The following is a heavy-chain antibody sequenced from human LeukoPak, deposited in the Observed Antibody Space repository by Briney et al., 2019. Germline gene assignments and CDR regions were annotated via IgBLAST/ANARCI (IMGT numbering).Heavy chain of an antibody. D-gene: IGHD3-16*01. V-gene: IGHV1-2*02. Sequence: AAVKVSCKCSAYSFSGYYIHWLRQAPGQGLEWMGWINPDSGVTNSAQGFQGRVTMTRDTSITTAYMELRRLRSDDTAVYCCAREGETGNWFDPWGQGPLVTVSS. CDR2: INPDSGVT. J-gene: IGHJ5*02. CDR1: AYSFSGYY. CDR3: AREGETGNWFDP.